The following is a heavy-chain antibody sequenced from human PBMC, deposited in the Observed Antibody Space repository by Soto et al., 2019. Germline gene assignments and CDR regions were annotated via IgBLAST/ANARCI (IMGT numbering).Heavy chain of an antibody. J-gene: IGHJ5*02. D-gene: IGHD3-3*01. CDR3: ARGHDFWSGYYADNWFDP. Sequence: QVQLVQSGAEVKKPGASVKVSCKASGYTFTSYDINWVRQATGQGLEWMGGMNPNSGNTGYAQKFQGRVTMTRNTSISTAYMELSSLRSEDTAVYYCARGHDFWSGYYADNWFDPWGQGTLVTVSS. CDR1: GYTFTSYD. CDR2: MNPNSGNT. V-gene: IGHV1-8*01.